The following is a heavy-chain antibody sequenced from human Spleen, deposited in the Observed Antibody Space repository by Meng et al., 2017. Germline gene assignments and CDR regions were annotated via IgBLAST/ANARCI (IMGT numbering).Heavy chain of an antibody. CDR2: ISGSGGST. J-gene: IGHJ4*02. CDR3: RYYYSSGSGGY. D-gene: IGHD3-10*01. CDR1: GFIFDYYG. Sequence: GESLKISCAASGFIFDYYGMSWVRQAPGKGLEWVSAISGSGGSTYYADSVKGRFTISRNNSKNTLYLQMNNLRAGDTAIYYCRYYYSSGSGGYWGRGTLVTVSS. V-gene: IGHV3-23*01.